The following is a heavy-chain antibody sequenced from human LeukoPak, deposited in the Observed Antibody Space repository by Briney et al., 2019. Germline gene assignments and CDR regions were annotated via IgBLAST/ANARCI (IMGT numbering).Heavy chain of an antibody. CDR2: LSSGGGTT. D-gene: IGHD3-16*01. CDR1: GFTFSSYA. V-gene: IGHV3-23*01. J-gene: IGHJ6*02. Sequence: PGGSLRLSCAASGFTFSSYAMSWVRQPPGKGLEWVSTLSSGGGTTYYADSVKGRFTISRDNAKNSLYLQMSNLRAEDTAVYFCARGGGLDVWGQGATVTVSS. CDR3: ARGGGLDV.